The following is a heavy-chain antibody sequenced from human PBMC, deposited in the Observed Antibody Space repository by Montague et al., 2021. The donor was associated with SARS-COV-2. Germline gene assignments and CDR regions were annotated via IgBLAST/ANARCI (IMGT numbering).Heavy chain of an antibody. Sequence: SVKVSCKASGYTFTDYFIHWARQAPGHGLEWMGRFSPNSGGTVYAQMFQGRVTMTGDTSITTACMHINRLTSDDTAVYFCARGLAVAGSWFDPWGQGTLLTVSS. CDR1: GYTFTDYF. D-gene: IGHD1-26*01. CDR3: ARGLAVAGSWFDP. V-gene: IGHV1-2*06. J-gene: IGHJ5*02. CDR2: FSPNSGGT.